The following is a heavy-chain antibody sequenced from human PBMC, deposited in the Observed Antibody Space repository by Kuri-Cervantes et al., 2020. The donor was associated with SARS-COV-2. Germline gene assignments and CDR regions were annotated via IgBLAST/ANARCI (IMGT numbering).Heavy chain of an antibody. D-gene: IGHD5-24*01. CDR2: MYSGRST. V-gene: IGHV3-53*05. CDR1: GITVSTNY. J-gene: IGHJ4*02. Sequence: GESLKISCAASGITVSTNYMNRVRQAPGKGLEWLSVMYSGRSTYYADSVKGRFTISRDNAKNSLYLQMNNLRGEDMALYYCIKGGANAYMTFFEYWGQGTLVTVSS. CDR3: IKGGANAYMTFFEY.